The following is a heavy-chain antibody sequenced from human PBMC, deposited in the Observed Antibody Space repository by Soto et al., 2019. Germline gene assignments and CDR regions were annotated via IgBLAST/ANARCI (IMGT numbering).Heavy chain of an antibody. CDR2: IYYGGST. CDR3: ARGQLLHYQYGLDV. J-gene: IGHJ6*02. CDR1: GVPITTFY. Sequence: QVQLQESGPALVRPSDSLSLMCSVSGVPITTFYWSWIRQAPGKGLEYIGYIYYGGSTHYNPALKSRVTISVDTANNEFSLKLRSVTAADTAAYSCARGQLLHYQYGLDVWGQGTTVIV. D-gene: IGHD3-10*01. V-gene: IGHV4-59*07.